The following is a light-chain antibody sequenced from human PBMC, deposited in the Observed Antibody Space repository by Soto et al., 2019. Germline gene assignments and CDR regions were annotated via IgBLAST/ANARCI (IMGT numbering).Light chain of an antibody. CDR2: GAS. J-gene: IGKJ1*01. V-gene: IGKV3-20*01. CDR3: QQYDSTPPT. Sequence: PGARATLSCRASQSVNSNYLAWYQRKPGQAPRLLIYGASNRATDIPYRVSASGSGTDFTLTITRLEAEDFAVYYCQQYDSTPPTFGQGTKVEVK. CDR1: QSVNSNY.